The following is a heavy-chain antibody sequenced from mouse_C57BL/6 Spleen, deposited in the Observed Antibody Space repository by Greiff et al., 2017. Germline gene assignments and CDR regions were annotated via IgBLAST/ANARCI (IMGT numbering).Heavy chain of an antibody. D-gene: IGHD3-3*01. Sequence: VQLQQPGAELVKPGASVKMSCKASGYTFTSYWITWVKQRPGQGLEWIGDIYPGSGSTNYNEKFKSKATLTVDTSSSTAYMQLSSLTSEDSAVYYCARGEGPGAWFAYWGQGTLVTVSA. J-gene: IGHJ3*01. CDR3: ARGEGPGAWFAY. CDR2: IYPGSGST. V-gene: IGHV1-55*01. CDR1: GYTFTSYW.